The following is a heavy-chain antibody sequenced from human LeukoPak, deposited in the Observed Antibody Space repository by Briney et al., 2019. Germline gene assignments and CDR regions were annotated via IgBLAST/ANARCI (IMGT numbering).Heavy chain of an antibody. V-gene: IGHV1-46*01. CDR3: ARENGTDAFDI. J-gene: IGHJ3*02. CDR1: GYTFTNYY. CDR2: INLSGGST. D-gene: IGHD1-1*01. Sequence: PGASVKVSCKASGYTFTNYYIHWVRQAPGQGLEWTGIINLSGGSTSYAREFQGRVTMTRDTSTSTVYMELSSLRSEDTAVYYCARENGTDAFDIWGQGTMVTVSS.